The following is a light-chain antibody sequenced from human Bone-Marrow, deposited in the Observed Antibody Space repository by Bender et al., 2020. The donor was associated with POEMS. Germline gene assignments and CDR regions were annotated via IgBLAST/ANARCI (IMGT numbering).Light chain of an antibody. CDR3: SSYTSSSTPWV. Sequence: QSALTQPASVSGSPGQSITISCTGSNSDVVSWYQQYPGKVPKLMIYEGSKRPSGVSSRFSGSKSGNTASLTISGLQAEDEADYYCSSYTSSSTPWVFGGGTKLTVL. CDR1: NSDVV. CDR2: EGS. J-gene: IGLJ3*02. V-gene: IGLV2-14*02.